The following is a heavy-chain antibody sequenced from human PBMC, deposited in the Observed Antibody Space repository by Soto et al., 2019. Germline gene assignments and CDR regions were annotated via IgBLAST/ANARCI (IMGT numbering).Heavy chain of an antibody. CDR3: ARLGFWGMAV. CDR2: INHSGST. CDR1: GGSFSGYY. J-gene: IGHJ6*04. Sequence: SETLSLTCAVYGGSFSGYYWSWIRQPPGKGLEWIGEINHSGSTNYNPSLKSRVTISVDTSKNQFSLKLSSVTAADTAVYYCARLGFWGMAVWGKGTRLTV. D-gene: IGHD7-27*01. V-gene: IGHV4-34*01.